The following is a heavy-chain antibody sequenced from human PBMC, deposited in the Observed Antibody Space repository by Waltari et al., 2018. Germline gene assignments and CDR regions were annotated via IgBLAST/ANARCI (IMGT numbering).Heavy chain of an antibody. Sequence: QVQLQESGPGLVKPSETLSLTCTVSGGSFISYYWRWIRQPPGKGLEWIGYIYYSGSTNYNPSLKSRVTISVDTSKNQFSLKLSSVTAADTAVYYCARDRRYFDYWGQGTLVTVSS. J-gene: IGHJ4*02. CDR3: ARDRRYFDY. V-gene: IGHV4-59*13. CDR2: IYYSGST. CDR1: GGSFISYY.